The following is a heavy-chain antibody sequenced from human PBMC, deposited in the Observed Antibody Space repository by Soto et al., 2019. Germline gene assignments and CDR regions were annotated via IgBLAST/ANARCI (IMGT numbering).Heavy chain of an antibody. CDR2: ISAYNGNT. D-gene: IGHD3-3*01. Sequence: ASVKVSCKASGYTFTSYGISWVRQAPGQGLEWMGWISAYNGNTNYAQKLQGRVTMTTDTSTSTAYMELRSLRSDDTAVYYFARDRYYDFWSGYWDAFDIWGQGTMVTVSS. V-gene: IGHV1-18*01. CDR3: ARDRYYDFWSGYWDAFDI. CDR1: GYTFTSYG. J-gene: IGHJ3*02.